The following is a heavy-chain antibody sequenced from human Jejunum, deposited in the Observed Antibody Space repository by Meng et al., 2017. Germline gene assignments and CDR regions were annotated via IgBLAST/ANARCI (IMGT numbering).Heavy chain of an antibody. V-gene: IGHV3-23*01. Sequence: GGSLRLSCTASGFDFSNYGMSWVRQAPGKGLEWVSVISATAGSSHYADSVKGRFTISRDNSQNTLYLQMNSLRAEDTAVYYCAKDQSPPSSNYYDAFDVWGQGTMVTVSS. CDR3: AKDQSPPSSNYYDAFDV. J-gene: IGHJ3*01. D-gene: IGHD3-22*01. CDR2: ISATAGSS. CDR1: GFDFSNYG.